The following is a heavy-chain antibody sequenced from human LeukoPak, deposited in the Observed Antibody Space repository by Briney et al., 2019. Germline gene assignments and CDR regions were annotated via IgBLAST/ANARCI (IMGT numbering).Heavy chain of an antibody. CDR2: ISGSGGST. CDR3: ANSWYSSGWYGGVDY. D-gene: IGHD6-19*01. J-gene: IGHJ4*02. Sequence: GGSLRLSCAAYGFTFSSYAMSWVRQAPGKGVEWVSAISGSGGSTYYADSVKGRFTISRDNSKNTLYLQMNSLRAEDTAVYYCANSWYSSGWYGGVDYWGQGTLATVSS. V-gene: IGHV3-23*01. CDR1: GFTFSSYA.